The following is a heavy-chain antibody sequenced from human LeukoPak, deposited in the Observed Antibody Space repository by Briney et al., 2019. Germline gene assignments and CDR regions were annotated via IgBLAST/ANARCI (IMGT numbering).Heavy chain of an antibody. CDR3: AKVRRGGSEVSDDY. Sequence: GGSLRLSCAASGFTFSSYGMHWVRQAPGKGLEWVAVISYDGSNKYYADSVKGRFTISRDNSKNTLYLQMNSLRAEDTAVYYCAKVRRGGSEVSDDYWGQGTLVTVSS. CDR2: ISYDGSNK. CDR1: GFTFSSYG. V-gene: IGHV3-30*18. D-gene: IGHD3-10*01. J-gene: IGHJ4*02.